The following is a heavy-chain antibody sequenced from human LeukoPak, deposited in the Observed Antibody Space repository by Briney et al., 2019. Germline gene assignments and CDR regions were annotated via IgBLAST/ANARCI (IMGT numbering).Heavy chain of an antibody. Sequence: ASVKVSCKASRYIITTYGITWVRQAPGQGLEWMGWIDTYHANTKYAQKFQGRVTMTRDTSTSTVYMELSSLRSEDTAVYYCARVKSYYYDTSDKDAFDIWGQGTMVTVSS. CDR3: ARVKSYYYDTSDKDAFDI. CDR1: RYIITTYG. V-gene: IGHV1-18*01. J-gene: IGHJ3*02. CDR2: IDTYHANT. D-gene: IGHD3-22*01.